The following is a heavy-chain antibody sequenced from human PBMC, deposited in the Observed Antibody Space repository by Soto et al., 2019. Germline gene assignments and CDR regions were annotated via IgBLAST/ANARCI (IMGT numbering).Heavy chain of an antibody. V-gene: IGHV1-18*01. CDR2: ISGYNGDT. D-gene: IGHD2-8*01. J-gene: IGHJ6*02. CDR1: GYTFSRYG. CDR3: AKNGQPPYYYYGLDV. Sequence: QGQLVQSGGEVKKPGASVKVSCKASGYTFSRYGISWVRQAPAQGLEWMGWISGYNGDTNYAQKFQGRVTMTIDTSTTTAYMELRGLTSDDTAIYYCAKNGQPPYYYYGLDVWGQGTTVTVSS.